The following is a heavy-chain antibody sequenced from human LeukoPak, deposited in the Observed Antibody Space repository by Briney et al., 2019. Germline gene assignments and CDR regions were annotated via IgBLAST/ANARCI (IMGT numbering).Heavy chain of an antibody. J-gene: IGHJ4*02. CDR3: AKYGNSGWVIDN. V-gene: IGHV4-59*08. Sequence: PSETLSLICTVSGGSVGSDYWTWIRQPPGKGLEYIGYIYYTGGTNYNPSLKSRVTISADTSKNQFSLKLSSVTAADTAVYFCAKYGNSGWVIDNWGQGTLVTVSS. CDR1: GGSVGSDY. D-gene: IGHD6-19*01. CDR2: IYYTGGT.